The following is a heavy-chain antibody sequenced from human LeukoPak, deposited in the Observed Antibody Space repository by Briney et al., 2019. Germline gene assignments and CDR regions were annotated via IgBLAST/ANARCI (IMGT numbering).Heavy chain of an antibody. J-gene: IGHJ3*02. CDR2: ISAYNGNT. V-gene: IGHV1-18*04. Sequence: ASVKVSCKASGYTFTSYGISWVRQSPGHGLEWMGWISAYNGNTNYAQKLQGRVTMTTDTSTSTAYMELRSLRSDDTAVYYCARDPPSSGGFGELPHAFDIWGQGTMVTVSS. CDR3: ARDPPSSGGFGELPHAFDI. CDR1: GYTFTSYG. D-gene: IGHD3-10*01.